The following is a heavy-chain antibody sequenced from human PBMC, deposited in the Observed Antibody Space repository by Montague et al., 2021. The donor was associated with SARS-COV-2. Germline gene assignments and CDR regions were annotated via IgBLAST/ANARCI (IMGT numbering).Heavy chain of an antibody. CDR1: GFTFEEYA. J-gene: IGHJ6*02. CDR2: ISWNSNMI. V-gene: IGHV3-9*01. Sequence: SLRLSCAASGFTFEEYAMYWVRQVPGKGLEWVSGISWNSNMIGYXXSLKGRFTISRDNAKNSLFLQMDSLRPEDTAFYYCARGYSKYGMDVWGQGTTVTVSS. D-gene: IGHD2-21*01. CDR3: ARGYSKYGMDV.